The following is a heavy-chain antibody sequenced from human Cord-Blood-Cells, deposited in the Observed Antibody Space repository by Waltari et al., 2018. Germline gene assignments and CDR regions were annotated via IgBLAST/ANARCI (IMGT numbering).Heavy chain of an antibody. V-gene: IGHV1-2*04. CDR3: STGDLAFDI. CDR2: INPNSGGT. J-gene: IGHJ3*02. D-gene: IGHD7-27*01. Sequence: QVQLVQSGAEVNKPGAPVKVPCKASGYTCTGEHMHWVRQAPGQGLEWMGWINPNSGGTKYAQKFQGWVTMTRDTSISTAYMELSRLRSDDTAVYYCSTGDLAFDIWGQGTMVTVSS. CDR1: GYTCTGEH.